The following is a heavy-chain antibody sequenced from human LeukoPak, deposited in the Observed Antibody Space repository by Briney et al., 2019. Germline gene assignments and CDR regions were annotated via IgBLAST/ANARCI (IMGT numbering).Heavy chain of an antibody. CDR1: GGTFSSYA. D-gene: IGHD1-14*01. Sequence: VKVSCKASGGTFSSYAISWVRQAPGQGLEWMGGIIPIFGTANYAQKFQGRVTITADESTSTAYMELSSLRSEDTDVYYCARDDRWRTGGSDYWGQGTLVTVSS. V-gene: IGHV1-69*01. CDR3: ARDDRWRTGGSDY. CDR2: IIPIFGTA. J-gene: IGHJ4*02.